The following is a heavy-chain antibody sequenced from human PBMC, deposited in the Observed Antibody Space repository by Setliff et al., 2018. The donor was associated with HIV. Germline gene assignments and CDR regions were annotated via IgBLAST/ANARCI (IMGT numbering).Heavy chain of an antibody. Sequence: SGPTVNPTQTLTLTCTFSGFSLSTSGVGVGWIRQPPGKALEWLALIYWNDDKRYSPSLKSRLTITKDTSKNQVVLTMTNMDPVDTATYYCAHRLSYYDTSGYYSYYFDYWGQGTLVTVSS. CDR1: GFSLSTSGVG. V-gene: IGHV2-5*01. CDR2: IYWNDDK. J-gene: IGHJ4*02. CDR3: AHRLSYYDTSGYYSYYFDY. D-gene: IGHD3-22*01.